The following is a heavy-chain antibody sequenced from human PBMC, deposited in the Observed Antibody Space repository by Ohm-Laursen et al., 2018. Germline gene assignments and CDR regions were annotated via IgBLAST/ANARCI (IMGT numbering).Heavy chain of an antibody. J-gene: IGHJ4*02. V-gene: IGHV3-23*01. CDR2: ISPIGAT. D-gene: IGHD4/OR15-4a*01. CDR1: GFTFTTYG. Sequence: SLRLSCAASGFTFTTYGMAWVRQAPGKGLEWVSAISPIGATYYADSVKGRFTISRDNSKNTLNLQMDRLRAEDTAVYYCATSANYAWRDWGQGTLVTVSS. CDR3: ATSANYAWRD.